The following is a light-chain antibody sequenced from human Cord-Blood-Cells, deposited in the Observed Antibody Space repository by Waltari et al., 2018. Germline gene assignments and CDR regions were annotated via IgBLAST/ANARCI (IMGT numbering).Light chain of an antibody. CDR3: SSYTSSSTRV. Sequence: QSALTQPASVSGSPGQSITISCTGTSSDVGGYNYVSWYQQHPGKAPKLMIYDVINRPSGVSNRFSCSKSGNTASLTISGLQAEDEADYYCSSYTSSSTRVFGGGTKLTVL. V-gene: IGLV2-14*03. CDR2: DVI. CDR1: SSDVGGYNY. J-gene: IGLJ3*02.